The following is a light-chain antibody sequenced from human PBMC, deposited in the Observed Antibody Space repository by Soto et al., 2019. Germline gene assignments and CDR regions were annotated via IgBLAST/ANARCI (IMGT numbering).Light chain of an antibody. CDR2: DAS. CDR1: QSISSW. Sequence: DIQITQSPSNVSASVGDIVTITYRAIQSISSWFAWYQQKPGKAPKLLIYDASSLESGVPSRLSGSESGTEFTLTISSLQPDDFATYYCQQYYNYSTFGQGTKVDIK. V-gene: IGKV1-5*01. CDR3: QQYYNYST. J-gene: IGKJ1*01.